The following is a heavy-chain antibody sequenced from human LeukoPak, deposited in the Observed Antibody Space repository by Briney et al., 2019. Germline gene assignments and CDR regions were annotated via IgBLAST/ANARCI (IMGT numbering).Heavy chain of an antibody. D-gene: IGHD6-19*01. CDR1: GFTVSNNY. CDR2: IYSGGTT. J-gene: IGHJ4*02. CDR3: ARSLAGMYSSGWDY. V-gene: IGHV3-53*01. Sequence: GGSLRLSCAASGFTVSNNYMSWVRQAPGKGLEWVPIIYSGGTTYYADSVKGRFTISRDNSKNTLYLQMNSLRAEDTAVYYCARSLAGMYSSGWDYWGQGTLVTVSS.